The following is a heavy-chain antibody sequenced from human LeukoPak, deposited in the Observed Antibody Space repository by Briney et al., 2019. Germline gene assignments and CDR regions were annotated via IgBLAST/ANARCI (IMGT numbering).Heavy chain of an antibody. CDR3: ARVGVYSGSCLD. V-gene: IGHV1-18*01. CDR1: GYTFTSHN. D-gene: IGHD6-6*01. CDR2: ISVHNTNT. Sequence: ASVKVSCKASGYTFTSHNISWVRQAPGQGLEWMGWISVHNTNTNYAQKFQGRVTMTTDTSTSTAYMELRSLRSDDTAVYYCARVGVYSGSCLDWGQGTLVTVSS. J-gene: IGHJ4*02.